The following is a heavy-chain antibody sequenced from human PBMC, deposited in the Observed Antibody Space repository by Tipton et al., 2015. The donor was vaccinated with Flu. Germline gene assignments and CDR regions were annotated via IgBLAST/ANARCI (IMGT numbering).Heavy chain of an antibody. CDR1: GFTFSSYW. D-gene: IGHD3-10*01. V-gene: IGHV3-7*01. CDR2: IKQDGSEK. J-gene: IGHJ4*02. CDR3: ARDSTVRGVLGHYFDY. Sequence: SLRLSCAASGFTFSSYWMSWVRQAPGKGLEWVANIKQDGSEKYYVDSVKGRFTISRDNAKNSLYLQMNSLRAEDTAVYYCARDSTVRGVLGHYFDYWGQGTLVTVSS.